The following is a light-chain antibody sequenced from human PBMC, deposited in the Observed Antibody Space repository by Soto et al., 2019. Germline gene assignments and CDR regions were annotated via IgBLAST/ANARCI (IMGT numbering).Light chain of an antibody. CDR1: QTISGW. V-gene: IGKV1-5*01. Sequence: DIQLTQSPSSLSASVGDRLSITCRASQTISGWLAWYQQKPGKAPKLLIYDVSSLESGVPSRFSGSGSGTEFTLTISSLQPDDFATYYCQQYNTFWTFGQGTKVDIK. CDR3: QQYNTFWT. CDR2: DVS. J-gene: IGKJ1*01.